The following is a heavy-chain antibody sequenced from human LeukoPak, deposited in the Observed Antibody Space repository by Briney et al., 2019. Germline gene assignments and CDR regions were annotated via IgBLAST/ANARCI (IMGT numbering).Heavy chain of an antibody. CDR3: ARDYQLLDY. J-gene: IGHJ4*02. D-gene: IGHD2-2*01. Sequence: NPSETLSLTCAVSGYSISSGYYWGWIRQPPGKGLEWIGEINHSGSTNYNPSLKSRVTISVDTSKNQFSLKLSSVTAADTAVYYCARDYQLLDYWGQGTLVTVSS. CDR2: INHSGST. V-gene: IGHV4-38-2*02. CDR1: GYSISSGYY.